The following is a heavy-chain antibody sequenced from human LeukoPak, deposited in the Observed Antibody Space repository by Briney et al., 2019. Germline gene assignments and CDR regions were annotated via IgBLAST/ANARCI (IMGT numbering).Heavy chain of an antibody. D-gene: IGHD6-13*01. CDR2: IRYDGSNK. CDR1: GFTFSSYG. J-gene: IGHJ4*02. Sequence: PGGSLRLSCAASGFTFSSYGMHWVRQAPGKGLEWVAFIRYDGSNKYYADSVKGRFTISRDNSKNTLYLQMNSLRAEDTAVYYCARDRQGVSSRGGLDYWGQGTLVTVSS. V-gene: IGHV3-30*02. CDR3: ARDRQGVSSRGGLDY.